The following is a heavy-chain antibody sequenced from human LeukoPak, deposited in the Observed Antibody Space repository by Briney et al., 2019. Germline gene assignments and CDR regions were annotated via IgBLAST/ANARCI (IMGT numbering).Heavy chain of an antibody. CDR3: ARTSADYANDAFDI. J-gene: IGHJ3*02. D-gene: IGHD4-17*01. CDR1: GFTFSSYS. Sequence: GGSLRLSCAASGFTFSSYSMNWVRQAPGKGLEWVSSISSSSSYIYYADSVKGRFTISRDNAKNSLYLQMNSLRAGDTAVYYCARTSADYANDAFDIWGQGTMVTVSS. CDR2: ISSSSSYI. V-gene: IGHV3-21*01.